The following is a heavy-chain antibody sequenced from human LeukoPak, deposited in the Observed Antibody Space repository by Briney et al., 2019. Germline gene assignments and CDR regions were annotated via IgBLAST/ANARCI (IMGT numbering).Heavy chain of an antibody. CDR3: ARDQYYYGSGSYWGYWFDP. J-gene: IGHJ5*02. CDR1: GYTLTSYG. D-gene: IGHD3-10*01. Sequence: GASVKVSCKASGYTLTSYGISWVRQAPGQGLEWMGWISAYNGNTNYAQKLQGRVTMTTDTSTSTAYMELRSLRSDDTAVYYCARDQYYYGSGSYWGYWFDPWGQGTLVTVSS. CDR2: ISAYNGNT. V-gene: IGHV1-18*01.